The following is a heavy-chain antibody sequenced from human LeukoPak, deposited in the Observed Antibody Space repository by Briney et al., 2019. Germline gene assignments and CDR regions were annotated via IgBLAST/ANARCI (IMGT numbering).Heavy chain of an antibody. CDR2: INSDGSFT. Sequence: PGGSLRLSCAASGFTLTSYWMHWVRQVPGKGLVWVSRINSDGSFTNYADSVKGRFTISRDNAKSTLYLQMNSLRVEDTAVYFCAIDWPAARYYFDYWSQGTLVSVSS. D-gene: IGHD2-2*01. CDR3: AIDWPAARYYFDY. V-gene: IGHV3-74*01. J-gene: IGHJ4*02. CDR1: GFTLTSYW.